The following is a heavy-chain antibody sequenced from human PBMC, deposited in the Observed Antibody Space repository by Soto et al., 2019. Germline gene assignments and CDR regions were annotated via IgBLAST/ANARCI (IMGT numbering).Heavy chain of an antibody. CDR1: GCAFTNYY. J-gene: IGHJ6*02. V-gene: IGHV1-46*01. D-gene: IGHD6-25*01. CDR3: ARDSSRAAYYYYGMDV. Sequence: GASVKVSCKAAGCAFTNYYIHWVRQAPRQGLEWMGAINHSGGSSTYTQKFQGRVTMTTDTSTTTVYMEMSSLRSEDTAVFYCARDSSRAAYYYYGMDVWGQGTTVTVYS. CDR2: INHSGGSS.